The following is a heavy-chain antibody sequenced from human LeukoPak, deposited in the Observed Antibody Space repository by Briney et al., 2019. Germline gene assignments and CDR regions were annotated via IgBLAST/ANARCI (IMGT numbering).Heavy chain of an antibody. J-gene: IGHJ4*02. CDR1: GGSISSSSYY. CDR3: ARGGWYVFDY. CDR2: IYYSGST. Sequence: SETLSLTCTVSGGSISSSSYYWGWIRQPPGKGLEWIGSIYYSGSTYYNPSLKSRVTISVDTSKNQFSLKLSSVTAADTAVYYCARGGWYVFDYWGQGTLVTVSS. D-gene: IGHD6-19*01. V-gene: IGHV4-39*07.